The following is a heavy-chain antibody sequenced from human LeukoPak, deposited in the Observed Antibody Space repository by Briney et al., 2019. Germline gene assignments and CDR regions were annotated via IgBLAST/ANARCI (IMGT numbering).Heavy chain of an antibody. V-gene: IGHV4-38-2*02. CDR1: GFSITTGYY. CDR3: ARDDFGVVGFAY. Sequence: SETLSLTCSVSGFSITTGYYWAWIRQPPGKGLEWIGTIFRIGSSYFNPSLKSRVTISVDTSKNQFSLKLSSVTAADTAVYYCARDDFGVVGFAYWGQGTLVTVSS. D-gene: IGHD3-3*01. CDR2: IFRIGSS. J-gene: IGHJ4*02.